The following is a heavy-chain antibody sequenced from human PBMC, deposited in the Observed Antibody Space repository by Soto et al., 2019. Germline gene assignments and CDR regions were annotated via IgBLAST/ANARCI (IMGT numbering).Heavy chain of an antibody. CDR3: ARRAYNYANMDV. CDR1: GYTFTTYY. V-gene: IGHV1-46*01. Sequence: QVQLVQSGAEVKKPGASVKVSCETSGYTFTTYYMHWVRRAPGQGLVWMGMINPSGGSTSYAQKFQGRVTMTRDTSTRTIYMELSSRRRDDTAIYYCARRAYNYANMDVWGQGTTVTVSS. D-gene: IGHD5-18*01. CDR2: INPSGGST. J-gene: IGHJ6*02.